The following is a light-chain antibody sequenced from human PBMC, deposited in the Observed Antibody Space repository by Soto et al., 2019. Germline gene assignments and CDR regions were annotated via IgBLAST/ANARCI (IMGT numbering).Light chain of an antibody. CDR1: QSVSSSY. Sequence: IVFTQSPGTLSLSPGERATLSCRASQSVSSSYLAWYQQKPGQAPRLLIYGASSRATGIPDRFSGSGSGTDFTLTISRLEPEDFAVYYCQQYGSSPLWTFGQGTKVDNK. CDR3: QQYGSSPLWT. V-gene: IGKV3-20*01. J-gene: IGKJ1*01. CDR2: GAS.